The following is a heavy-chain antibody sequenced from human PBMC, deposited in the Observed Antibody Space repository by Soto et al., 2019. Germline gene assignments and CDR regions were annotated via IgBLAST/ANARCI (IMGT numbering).Heavy chain of an antibody. CDR3: ARGDSVNFGY. V-gene: IGHV4-59*08. D-gene: IGHD2-21*02. CDR1: GGSISSYY. Sequence: SETLSLTCTISGGSISSYYWSWIRQPPRKGLEWIGYIYDTGSTHYNPALKSRVTISVDTSKNQFSLKLSSVTAADTAVYYCARGDSVNFGYWGQGTLVTVSS. J-gene: IGHJ4*02. CDR2: IYDTGST.